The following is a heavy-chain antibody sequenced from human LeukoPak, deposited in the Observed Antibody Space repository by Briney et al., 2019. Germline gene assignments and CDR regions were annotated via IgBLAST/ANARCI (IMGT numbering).Heavy chain of an antibody. CDR2: MYYSGST. CDR3: ARSYSSSGYYYYGMDV. J-gene: IGHJ6*02. V-gene: IGHV4-59*01. D-gene: IGHD6-6*01. CDR1: GGSISTYY. Sequence: SETLSLTRSVSGGSISTYYWSWIRQPPGKGLEWVGYMYYSGSTSYDPSLKSRVSISIDTSKNQVSLKLNSVTAADTAVYYCARSYSSSGYYYYGMDVWGQGTMVTVSS.